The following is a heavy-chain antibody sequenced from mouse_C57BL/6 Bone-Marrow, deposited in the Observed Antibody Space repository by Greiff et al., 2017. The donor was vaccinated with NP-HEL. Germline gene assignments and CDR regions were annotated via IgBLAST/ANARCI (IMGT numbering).Heavy chain of an antibody. V-gene: IGHV14-4*01. J-gene: IGHJ2*01. CDR2: IDPENGDT. Sequence: EVMLVESGAELVRPGASVKLSCTASGFNIKDDYMHWVKQRPEQGLEWIGWIDPENGDTEYASKFQGKATITADTSSNTAYLQLSSLTSEDTAVYYCTTVVEFDYWGQGTTLTVSS. CDR3: TTVVEFDY. D-gene: IGHD1-1*01. CDR1: GFNIKDDY.